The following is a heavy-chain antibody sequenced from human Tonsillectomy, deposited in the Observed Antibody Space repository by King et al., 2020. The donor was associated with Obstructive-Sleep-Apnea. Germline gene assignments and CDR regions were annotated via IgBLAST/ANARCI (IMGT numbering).Heavy chain of an antibody. D-gene: IGHD6-19*01. V-gene: IGHV4-59*08. Sequence: VQLQESGPGLVKPSETLSLTCTVPGGSISTYYWSWIRQPPGKGLEWIGYIYYSGSTNYNPSLKSRVTISVDTSKNQFSLKLSSVTAADTAVYYCARHGGYSSGGYIWGQGTLVTVSS. CDR2: IYYSGST. J-gene: IGHJ4*02. CDR3: ARHGGYSSGGYI. CDR1: GGSISTYY.